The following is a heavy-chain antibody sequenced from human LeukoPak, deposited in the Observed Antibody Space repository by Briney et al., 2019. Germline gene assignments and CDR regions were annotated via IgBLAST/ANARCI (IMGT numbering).Heavy chain of an antibody. V-gene: IGHV4-4*07. CDR2: IYTSGST. Sequence: PSETLSLTCTVSGGSISSYYWSWIRQPAGKGLEWIGRIYTSGSTNYNPSLKSRVTISVDTSKNQFSLKLSSVTAADTAVYYCARETYSSSQTRGDAFDIWGQGTMVTVSS. D-gene: IGHD6-6*01. J-gene: IGHJ3*02. CDR3: ARETYSSSQTRGDAFDI. CDR1: GGSISSYY.